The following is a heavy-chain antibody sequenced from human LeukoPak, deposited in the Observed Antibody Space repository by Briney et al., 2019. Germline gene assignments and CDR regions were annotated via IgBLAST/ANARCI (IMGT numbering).Heavy chain of an antibody. V-gene: IGHV4-61*09. CDR2: IYTSGST. Sequence: SQTLSLTCTVSGGSISSGGYYWSWIRQHPGKGLEWIGYIYTSGSTNYNPSLKSRVTISVDTSKNQFSLKLSSVTAADTAVYYCARHWVPAAIFPSYMDVWGKGTTVTVSS. J-gene: IGHJ6*03. CDR1: GGSISSGGYY. CDR3: ARHWVPAAIFPSYMDV. D-gene: IGHD2-2*02.